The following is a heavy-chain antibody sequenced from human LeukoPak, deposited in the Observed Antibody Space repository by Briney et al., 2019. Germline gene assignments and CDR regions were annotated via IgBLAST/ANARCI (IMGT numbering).Heavy chain of an antibody. CDR3: ARGRYDILTGYYGYFDY. J-gene: IGHJ4*02. CDR2: IYYSGST. Sequence: SETLSLTCTVSSDSISTYYWSWIRQPPGKGLEWIAYIYYSGSTNYNPSLKSRVTISVDTSKNQFSLNLRSVTAVDTAVYYCARGRYDILTGYYGYFDYWGQGVLVPVSS. D-gene: IGHD3-9*01. V-gene: IGHV4-59*01. CDR1: SDSISTYY.